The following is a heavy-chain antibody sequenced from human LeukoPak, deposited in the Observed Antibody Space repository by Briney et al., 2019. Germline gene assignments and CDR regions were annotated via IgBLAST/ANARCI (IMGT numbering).Heavy chain of an antibody. CDR3: AKSSGSSWSNLDALDI. CDR2: ISGSGGST. Sequence: GGSLRLSCAASGFTFSRYAMTWVRQAPGKGLEWVSGISGSGGSTYYADSVKGRFTIYRDNSKNTLHLQMNSLRAEDTAVYYCAKSSGSSWSNLDALDIWGQGTMVTVSS. J-gene: IGHJ3*02. D-gene: IGHD6-13*01. V-gene: IGHV3-23*01. CDR1: GFTFSRYA.